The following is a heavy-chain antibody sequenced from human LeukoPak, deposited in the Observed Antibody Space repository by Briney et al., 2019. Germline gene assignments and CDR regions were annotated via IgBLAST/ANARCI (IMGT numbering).Heavy chain of an antibody. V-gene: IGHV3-33*05. Sequence: GGSLRLSCAASGFTFSTYGMHWVRQAPGKGLEWVAFIEYKGGNNQYYVDSVKGRFTISRDNAKNSLYLQTSSLRAEDTAVYYCARVQLSLNYYDSSGYYYSLEFWGQGTLVTVSS. J-gene: IGHJ4*02. CDR3: ARVQLSLNYYDSSGYYYSLEF. CDR1: GFTFSTYG. D-gene: IGHD3-22*01. CDR2: IEYKGGNNQ.